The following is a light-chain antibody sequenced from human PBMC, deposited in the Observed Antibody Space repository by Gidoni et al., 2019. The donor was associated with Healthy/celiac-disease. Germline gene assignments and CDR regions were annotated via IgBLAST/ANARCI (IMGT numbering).Light chain of an antibody. Sequence: DIVMTQSPDSLAVSLGERAPINCKSSQSILYSSNNKNYLAWYQQKPGQPPKLLIYWASTRASGVPDRFSGSGSGTDFTLTISSLQVEDVAVYYCQQYYSSPITFGQGTRLEIK. V-gene: IGKV4-1*01. CDR2: WAS. J-gene: IGKJ5*01. CDR1: QSILYSSNNKNY. CDR3: QQYYSSPIT.